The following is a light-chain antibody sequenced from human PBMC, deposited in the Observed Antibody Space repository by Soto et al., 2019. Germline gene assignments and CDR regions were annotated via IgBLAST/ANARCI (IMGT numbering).Light chain of an antibody. CDR1: QSISDT. J-gene: IGKJ1*01. CDR3: QHYDSARWT. V-gene: IGKV3-20*01. CDR2: SAS. Sequence: IVMTQSPATPYVSPGGRATLSCRASQSISDTLAWYQQKPGQAPRLLIYSASNRATGIPDRFSGSGSGTDFSLTISRLEPEHFAVYYCQHYDSARWTFGLGTKVDI.